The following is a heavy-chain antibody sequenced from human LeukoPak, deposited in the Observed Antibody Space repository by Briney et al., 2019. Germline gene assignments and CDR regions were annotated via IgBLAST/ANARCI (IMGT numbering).Heavy chain of an antibody. CDR3: ARDGRRVTTLYNY. V-gene: IGHV1-18*04. Sequence: ASVKVSCKASGYTFTGYYIHWVRQAPGQGLEWMGWISAYNGNTNYAQKLQGRVTMTTDTSTSTAYMELRSLRSDDTAVYYCARDGRRVTTLYNYWSQGTLVTVSS. CDR2: ISAYNGNT. J-gene: IGHJ4*02. D-gene: IGHD4-17*01. CDR1: GYTFTGYY.